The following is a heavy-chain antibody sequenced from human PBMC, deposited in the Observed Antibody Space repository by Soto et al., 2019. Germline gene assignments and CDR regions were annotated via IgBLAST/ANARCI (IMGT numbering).Heavy chain of an antibody. Sequence: ASVKVSCKASGGTFTSYAISWVRQAPGQGLEWMGGIIPIFGTANYAQKFQGRVTITADESTSTAYMELSSLRSEDTAVYYCARDGQNRRYFDLWGRGTLVTVSS. CDR2: IIPIFGTA. CDR3: ARDGQNRRYFDL. V-gene: IGHV1-69*13. CDR1: GGTFTSYA. J-gene: IGHJ2*01.